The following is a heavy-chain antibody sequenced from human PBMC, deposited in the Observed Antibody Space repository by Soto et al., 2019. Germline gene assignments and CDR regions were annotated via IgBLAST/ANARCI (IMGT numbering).Heavy chain of an antibody. V-gene: IGHV3-30*18. D-gene: IGHD5-18*01. J-gene: IGHJ4*02. CDR1: GFTFSSYG. CDR3: AKCSTAMTYFDY. CDR2: ISYDGSNK. Sequence: QVQLVDSGGGVVQPGRSLRLSCAASGFTFSSYGMHWVRQAPGKGLEWVAVISYDGSNKYYADSVKGRFTISRDNSKNTLSLQMNSLRADDTAVYYCAKCSTAMTYFDYWGQGTLVTVSS.